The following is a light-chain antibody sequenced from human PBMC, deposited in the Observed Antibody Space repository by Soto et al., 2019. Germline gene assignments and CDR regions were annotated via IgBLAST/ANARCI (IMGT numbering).Light chain of an antibody. CDR2: DVT. J-gene: IGLJ1*01. CDR3: CSHSASYTFV. Sequence: QSALTQPRSVSGSPGQSVTISCTGTSSDVGGYNCVSWYQQHPGKAPQLIIYDVTQRPSGVPDRFSGSKSDNTASLSISGLQAEDEADYYCCSHSASYTFVFGTGTKVTVL. V-gene: IGLV2-11*01. CDR1: SSDVGGYNC.